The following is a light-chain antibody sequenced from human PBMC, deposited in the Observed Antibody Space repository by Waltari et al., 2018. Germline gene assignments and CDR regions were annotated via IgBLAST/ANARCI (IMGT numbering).Light chain of an antibody. V-gene: IGLV2-18*02. CDR2: DVS. CDR1: TLDFGTYER. J-gene: IGLJ1*01. Sequence: QSALTQPPSVSGSPGQSVTTSCTGTTLDFGTYERVTWYQQTPGAAPKLIISDVSSRPSGVSNRFSGSKSGNTASLTISDLQADDEADYYCNSFTISHTHVFGTGTKVTVL. CDR3: NSFTISHTHV.